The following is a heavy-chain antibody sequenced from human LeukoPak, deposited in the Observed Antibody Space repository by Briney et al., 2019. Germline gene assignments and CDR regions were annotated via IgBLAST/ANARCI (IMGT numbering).Heavy chain of an antibody. CDR2: IKIKTDGGTT. Sequence: GGSLRLSCAASGFTFSSYSMNWVRQAPGRGLEWVGHIKIKTDGGTTDYAAPVKGRFTISRDDSKNTLYLQMNSLTTEDTAVYFCAHRDTTMVRVDYWGQGTLVTVSS. V-gene: IGHV3-15*01. CDR1: GFTFSSYS. D-gene: IGHD5-18*01. J-gene: IGHJ4*02. CDR3: AHRDTTMVRVDY.